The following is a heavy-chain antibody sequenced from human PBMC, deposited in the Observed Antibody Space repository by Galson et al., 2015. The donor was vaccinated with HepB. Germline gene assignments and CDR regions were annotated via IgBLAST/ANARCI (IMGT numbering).Heavy chain of an antibody. J-gene: IGHJ4*02. V-gene: IGHV3-30*02. CDR3: AKGHGSHRIDY. D-gene: IGHD1-14*01. Sequence: SLRLSCAASGFTFSNYGMHWVRQAPGKGLEWVSFLGYDGSNKYYADSVKGRFTISRDNSQSTLYLQMNSLTTEDTAVYYCAKGHGSHRIDYWGQGTLVTVSS. CDR2: LGYDGSNK. CDR1: GFTFSNYG.